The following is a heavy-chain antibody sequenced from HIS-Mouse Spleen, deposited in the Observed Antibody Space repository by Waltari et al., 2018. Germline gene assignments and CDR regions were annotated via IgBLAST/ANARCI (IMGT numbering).Heavy chain of an antibody. CDR2: IYYSGST. Sequence: QLQLQESGPGLLKPSEPLSLTSTFSCGPISSRLYYRGGLRQPPGKGLEWIGSIYYSGSTYYNPSLKSRVTISVDTSKNQFSLKLSSVTAADTAVYYCAREIPYSSSWYDWYFDLWGRGTLVTVSS. CDR1: CGPISSRLYY. J-gene: IGHJ2*01. V-gene: IGHV4-39*07. CDR3: AREIPYSSSWYDWYFDL. D-gene: IGHD6-13*01.